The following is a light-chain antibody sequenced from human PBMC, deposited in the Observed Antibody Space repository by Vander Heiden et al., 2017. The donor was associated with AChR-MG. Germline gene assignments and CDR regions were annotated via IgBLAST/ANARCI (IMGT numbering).Light chain of an antibody. V-gene: IGLV3-19*01. CDR3: NSRDSSGNHLV. CDR1: SLRSYD. Sequence: SSELTQDPAVSVALGQTVRITGQGDSLRSYDASWYQQKPGQAPVLVFYGKNNRPSGIPDRFSGSSSGNTASLTITGAQAEDEADYYCNSRDSSGNHLVFGGGTKLTVL. J-gene: IGLJ2*01. CDR2: GKN.